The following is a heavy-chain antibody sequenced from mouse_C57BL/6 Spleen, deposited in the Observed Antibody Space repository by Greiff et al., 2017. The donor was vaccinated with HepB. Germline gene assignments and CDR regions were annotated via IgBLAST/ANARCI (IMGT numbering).Heavy chain of an antibody. Sequence: DVKLVEPGGDLVKPGGSLKLSCAASGFTFSSYGLSWVRQTPDKRLAWVATISSGGSYTYYTDSVKGRFTISRDNAKNTLYLQMSSLKSEVTAMYYCARQKGDWYFEVWGTGTTVTVSS. V-gene: IGHV5-6*02. CDR1: GFTFSSYG. CDR2: ISSGGSYT. CDR3: ARQKGDWYFEV. J-gene: IGHJ1*03.